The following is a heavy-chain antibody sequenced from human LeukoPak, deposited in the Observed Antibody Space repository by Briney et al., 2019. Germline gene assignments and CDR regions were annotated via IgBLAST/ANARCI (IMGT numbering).Heavy chain of an antibody. Sequence: GGSLRLSCAASGFTFSNAWMSWVRQAPGKGLEWVGRIKRSVGTTELASPGKGRFTISRDESNKTLYLQMTSLKTEDTAVYYCTTNDAFDIWGQGTMVTVSS. CDR2: IKRSVGTT. J-gene: IGHJ3*02. CDR1: GFTFSNAW. CDR3: TTNDAFDI. V-gene: IGHV3-15*01.